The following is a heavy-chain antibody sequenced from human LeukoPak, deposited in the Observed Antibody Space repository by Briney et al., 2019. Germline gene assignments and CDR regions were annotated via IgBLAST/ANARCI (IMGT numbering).Heavy chain of an antibody. CDR2: ISYDGSNK. D-gene: IGHD3-10*01. Sequence: GGSLRLSCAASGFTFSSYGMHWVRQAPGKGLEWVAVISYDGSNKYYADSVKGRFTISRDNSKNTLYLQMNSLRAEDTAMYYCAKGEGSGSYYDIFYYYYGMDVWGKGTTVTVSS. J-gene: IGHJ6*04. CDR3: AKGEGSGSYYDIFYYYYGMDV. V-gene: IGHV3-30*18. CDR1: GFTFSSYG.